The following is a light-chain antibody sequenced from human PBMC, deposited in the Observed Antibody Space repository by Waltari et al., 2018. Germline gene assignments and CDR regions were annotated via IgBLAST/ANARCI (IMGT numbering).Light chain of an antibody. CDR3: QKYISAPPT. J-gene: IGKJ4*01. Sequence: DIQMTQSPSSLSASVGDRVTITCRASQDISNYLAWYQQKPGKVPKLLIYASSTLQSGVPSRFSGSGSGTDFTLTISSLQPEDVATYYCQKYISAPPTFGGGTRVEIK. V-gene: IGKV1-27*01. CDR2: ASS. CDR1: QDISNY.